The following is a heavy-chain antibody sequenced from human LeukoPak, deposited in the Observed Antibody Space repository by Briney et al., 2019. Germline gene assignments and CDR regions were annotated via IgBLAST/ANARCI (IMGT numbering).Heavy chain of an antibody. CDR3: VTKCGGGNCFDP. J-gene: IGHJ5*02. Sequence: SETLSLTCTVSGGSISSGDYYWSWIRQPPGKGLEWIGYIYYSGSTYYNPSLKSRVTISVDTSKNQFSLKLSSVTAADTAVYYCVTKCGGGNCFDPWGQGTLVTVSS. CDR1: GGSISSGDYY. V-gene: IGHV4-30-4*01. CDR2: IYYSGST. D-gene: IGHD3-10*02.